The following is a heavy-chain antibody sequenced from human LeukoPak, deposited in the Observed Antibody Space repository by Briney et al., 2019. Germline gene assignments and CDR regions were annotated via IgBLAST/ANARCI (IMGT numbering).Heavy chain of an antibody. V-gene: IGHV3-20*04. CDR3: ATGLRYFDWLLRAPEMYYMDV. J-gene: IGHJ6*03. Sequence: GGSLRLSCAASGFTFDDYGMSWVRQAPGKGLEWVSGINWNGGSTGYADSVKGRFTISRDNAKNSLYLQMNSLRAEDTAVYYCATGLRYFDWLLRAPEMYYMDVWGKGTTVTVSS. CDR2: INWNGGST. CDR1: GFTFDDYG. D-gene: IGHD3-9*01.